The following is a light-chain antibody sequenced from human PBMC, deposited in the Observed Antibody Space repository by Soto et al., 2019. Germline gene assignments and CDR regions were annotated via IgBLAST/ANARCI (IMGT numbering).Light chain of an antibody. V-gene: IGKV4-1*01. CDR3: QQYYATPVT. Sequence: DIVMTQSPDSLAVSLGERATINCKSSQTVLYTSNSLAWYQQKPGQPPKLLIYWASTRESGVPDRFSGSGSGTDFTLTISSLQAEDVAVYYCQQYYATPVTFGQGTKVEIK. J-gene: IGKJ1*01. CDR1: QTVLYTSNS. CDR2: WAS.